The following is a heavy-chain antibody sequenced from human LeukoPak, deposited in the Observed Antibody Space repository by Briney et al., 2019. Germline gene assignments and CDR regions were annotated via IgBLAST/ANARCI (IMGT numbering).Heavy chain of an antibody. D-gene: IGHD3-3*01. Sequence: PGGSLRLFCAASGFTFSDYPMNWVRQAPGKGLEWVSVIYSGGNTYYADSVKGRFTISRDNSKNTLYLQMNSLRAEDTAVYYCARSRFYFDYWGQGTLVTVSS. V-gene: IGHV3-66*01. CDR2: IYSGGNT. CDR1: GFTFSDYP. CDR3: ARSRFYFDY. J-gene: IGHJ4*02.